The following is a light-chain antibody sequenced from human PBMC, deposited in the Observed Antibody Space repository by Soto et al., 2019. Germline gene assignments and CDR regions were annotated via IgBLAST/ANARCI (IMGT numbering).Light chain of an antibody. V-gene: IGKV3-15*01. Sequence: ETLLTQSPATLSVSAGERATLSCRASQSVRDNLAWYQQKPGQAPRLLIYGASTRAPGIPDRFSGSGFGTEFSRTLSSLQSEDFAVYYCQQHNDWPPSTFGQGTKLEIK. CDR3: QQHNDWPPST. J-gene: IGKJ2*01. CDR2: GAS. CDR1: QSVRDN.